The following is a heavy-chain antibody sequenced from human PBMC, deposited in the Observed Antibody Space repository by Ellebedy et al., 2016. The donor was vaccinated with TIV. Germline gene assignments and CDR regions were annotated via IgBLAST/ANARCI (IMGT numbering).Heavy chain of an antibody. CDR1: GFTFSDYA. CDR2: ISVDGSKE. V-gene: IGHV3-30-3*01. J-gene: IGHJ4*02. Sequence: GGSLRLXXAASGFTFSDYAMHWVRQAPGKGLEWVTLISVDGSKEYYADPVKGRFTVSRDNSKNTLYLQMNSLRTEDTAVYYCAREENSGWDWVGKYWGQGALVTVSS. D-gene: IGHD3-22*01. CDR3: AREENSGWDWVGKY.